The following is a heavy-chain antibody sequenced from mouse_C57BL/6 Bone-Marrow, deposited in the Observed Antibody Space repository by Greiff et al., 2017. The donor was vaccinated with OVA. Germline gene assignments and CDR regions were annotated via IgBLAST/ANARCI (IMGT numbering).Heavy chain of an antibody. D-gene: IGHD1-1*01. J-gene: IGHJ2*01. CDR3: TTGCYGSRDFDY. CDR2: IDPENGDT. Sequence: VQLQQSGAELVRPGASVKLSCTASGFNIKDDSMPWVKQRPEQGLEWIGWIDPENGDTEYASKFQGQATITADTSSNTAYLQLSSLTSEDTAVYYCTTGCYGSRDFDYWGQGTTLTVSS. CDR1: GFNIKDDS. V-gene: IGHV14-4*01.